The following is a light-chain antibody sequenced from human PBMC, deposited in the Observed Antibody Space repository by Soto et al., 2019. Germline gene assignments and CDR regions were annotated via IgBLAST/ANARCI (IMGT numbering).Light chain of an antibody. CDR1: QTISSW. V-gene: IGKV1-5*03. CDR3: QQYSSYPLT. Sequence: DIQMTQSPSTLSGSVGDRVTITCRASQTISSWLAWYQQKPGKAPKLLIYKASTLKSGVPSRFSGSGSGTEFTLTISSLQPDDFATYYCQQYSSYPLTLGGGTKVEIK. J-gene: IGKJ4*01. CDR2: KAS.